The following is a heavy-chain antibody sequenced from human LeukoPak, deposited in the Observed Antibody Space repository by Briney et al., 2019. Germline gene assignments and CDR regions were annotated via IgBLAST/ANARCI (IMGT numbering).Heavy chain of an antibody. CDR3: AKDMGTGYDAFDI. V-gene: IGHV3-23*01. CDR2: ISGSGGST. CDR1: GFTFSSYG. D-gene: IGHD3/OR15-3a*01. Sequence: GGSLRLSCAASGFTFSSYGMSWVRQAPGKGLEWVSAISGSGGSTYYADSVKGRFTISRDNAKNSLYLQMNSLRAEDTALYYCAKDMGTGYDAFDIWGQGTMVTVSS. J-gene: IGHJ3*02.